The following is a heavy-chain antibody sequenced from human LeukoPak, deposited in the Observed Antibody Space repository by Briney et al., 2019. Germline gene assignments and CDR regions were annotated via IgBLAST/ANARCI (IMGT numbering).Heavy chain of an antibody. CDR2: ISSSGSTI. CDR1: GFTFSSYE. J-gene: IGHJ4*02. Sequence: GGSLRLSCAASGFTFSSYEMNRVRQAPGKGLEWVSYISSSGSTIYYADSVKGRFTISRDNAKNSLYLQMNSLRAEDTAVYYCAGGVAVSVVPAPDYWGQGTLVTVSS. D-gene: IGHD2-2*01. CDR3: AGGVAVSVVPAPDY. V-gene: IGHV3-48*03.